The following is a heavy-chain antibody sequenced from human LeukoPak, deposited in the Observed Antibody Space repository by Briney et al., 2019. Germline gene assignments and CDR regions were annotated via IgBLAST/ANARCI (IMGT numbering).Heavy chain of an antibody. CDR3: ARERKGGRRIFDY. Sequence: GGSLRLSCAASGFTVSSNYMSWVRQAPGKGLEWVSVIYSGGSTYYADSVKGRFTISRDNSKNTLYLQMNSLRAEDTAVYYCARERKGGRRIFDYWGQGTLVTVSS. D-gene: IGHD2-15*01. CDR1: GFTVSSNY. CDR2: IYSGGST. J-gene: IGHJ4*02. V-gene: IGHV3-53*01.